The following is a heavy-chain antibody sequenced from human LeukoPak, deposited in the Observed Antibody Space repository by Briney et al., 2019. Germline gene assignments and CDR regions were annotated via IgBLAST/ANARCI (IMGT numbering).Heavy chain of an antibody. CDR2: INPSGGST. CDR1: GYTFTSYY. D-gene: IGHD3-10*01. Sequence: GASVKVSCKASGYTFTSYYMHWVRQAPGQGLEWMGIINPSGGSTSYAQKFQGRVTMTRDTSTSTVYMELSSLRSEDTAMYYCARVSDYYYGSGSYYDYWGQGTLVTVSS. V-gene: IGHV1-46*01. J-gene: IGHJ4*02. CDR3: ARVSDYYYGSGSYYDY.